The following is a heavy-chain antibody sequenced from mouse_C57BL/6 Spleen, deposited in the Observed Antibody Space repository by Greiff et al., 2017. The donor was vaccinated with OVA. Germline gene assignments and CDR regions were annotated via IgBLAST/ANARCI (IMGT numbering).Heavy chain of an antibody. J-gene: IGHJ1*03. CDR2: IYPGSGNT. D-gene: IGHD2-5*01. CDR1: GYTFTDYY. V-gene: IGHV1-76*01. CDR3: ARRSYYSNYGYFDV. Sequence: VQLQESGAELVRPGASVKLSCKASGYTFTDYYINWVKQRPGQGLEWIARIYPGSGNTYYNEKFKGKATLTAEKSSSTAYMQLSSLTSEDSAVYFCARRSYYSNYGYFDVWGTGTTVTVSS.